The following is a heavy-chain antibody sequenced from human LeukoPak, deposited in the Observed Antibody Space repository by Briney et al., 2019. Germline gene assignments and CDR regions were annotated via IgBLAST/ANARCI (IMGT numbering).Heavy chain of an antibody. D-gene: IGHD1-26*01. V-gene: IGHV3-9*01. CDR3: AKDRGPNWDDAFDI. Sequence: PGRSLRLSCAASGITFDDYAMHWVRQVPGKGLEWVSGISWNSGSIGYADSVKGRFTISRDNAKNSLHLQMNSLRVEDTALYYCAKDRGPNWDDAFDIWGQGTMVTVSS. J-gene: IGHJ3*02. CDR2: ISWNSGSI. CDR1: GITFDDYA.